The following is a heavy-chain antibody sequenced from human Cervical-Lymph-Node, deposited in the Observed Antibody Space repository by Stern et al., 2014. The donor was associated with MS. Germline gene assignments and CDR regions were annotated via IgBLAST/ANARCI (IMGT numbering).Heavy chain of an antibody. CDR3: ARRMAGYYGDYEGFDI. Sequence: VQLVESGPGLVKPSETLSLTCTVSGGSISSYYWSWIRQPPGKGLEWIGDIYYSGSTNYNPSLKSRVTISVDTSKNQFSLKLSSVTAADTAVYYCARRMAGYYGDYEGFDIWGQGTMVTVSS. CDR1: GGSISSYY. V-gene: IGHV4-59*08. CDR2: IYYSGST. D-gene: IGHD4-17*01. J-gene: IGHJ3*02.